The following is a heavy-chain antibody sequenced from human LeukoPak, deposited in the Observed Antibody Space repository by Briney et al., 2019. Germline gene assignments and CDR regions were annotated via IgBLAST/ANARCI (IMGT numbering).Heavy chain of an antibody. CDR1: GFIFSTYS. CDR2: ISSTSGNK. D-gene: IGHD7-27*01. V-gene: IGHV3-21*01. CDR3: AKGDVSVTREFDY. Sequence: GGSLRLSCTASGFIFSTYSMIWVRQAPGKGLEWVSSISSTSGNKYYADSVKGRFTISRNNAKNSLYLQMNSLRAEDTAVYYCAKGDVSVTREFDYWGQGTLVTVSS. J-gene: IGHJ4*02.